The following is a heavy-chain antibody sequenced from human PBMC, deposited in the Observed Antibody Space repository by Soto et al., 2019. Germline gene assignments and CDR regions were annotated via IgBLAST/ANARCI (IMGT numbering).Heavy chain of an antibody. J-gene: IGHJ6*01. CDR1: VYRFTSYW. CDR3: PRLDSSSSGYYYYGMEN. CDR2: IYPGDSDT. D-gene: IGHD6-6*01. Sequence: GESLKISCKGSVYRFTSYWIGWVRQMPVKGLEWMGIIYPGDSDTRYSPSFQGQVTISADKSISTAYMQWSSLKASATAMYYYPRLDSSSSGYYYYGMENWGPGTTVTLSS. V-gene: IGHV5-51*01.